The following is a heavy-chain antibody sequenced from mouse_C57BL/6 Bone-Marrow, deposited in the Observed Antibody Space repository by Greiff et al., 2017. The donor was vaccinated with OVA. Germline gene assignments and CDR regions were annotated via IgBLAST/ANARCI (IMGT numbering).Heavy chain of an antibody. D-gene: IGHD1-1*01. CDR3: ARITTVVGSWYFDV. CDR2: IYPRSGNT. Sequence: QVQLKESGAELARPGASVKLSCKASSYTFTSYGISWVKQRTGQGLEWIGEIYPRSGNTYYNEKFKGKATLTADKSSSTAYMELISLTSEDSAVYFCARITTVVGSWYFDVWGTGTTVTVSS. J-gene: IGHJ1*03. CDR1: SYTFTSYG. V-gene: IGHV1-81*01.